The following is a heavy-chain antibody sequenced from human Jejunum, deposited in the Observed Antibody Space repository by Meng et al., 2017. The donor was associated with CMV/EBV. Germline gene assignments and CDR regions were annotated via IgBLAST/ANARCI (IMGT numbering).Heavy chain of an antibody. D-gene: IGHD2-15*01. CDR2: INWNGGSK. V-gene: IGHV3-20*03. Sequence: GYGMSGVRQVPGKGLEWVSGINWNGGSKGYADSVKGRFTISRDNAKNSLYLQMNSLRAEDTALYYCARAAGYCSGGSCLALAFDYWGQGTRVTVSS. CDR1: GYG. CDR3: ARAAGYCSGGSCLALAFDY. J-gene: IGHJ4*02.